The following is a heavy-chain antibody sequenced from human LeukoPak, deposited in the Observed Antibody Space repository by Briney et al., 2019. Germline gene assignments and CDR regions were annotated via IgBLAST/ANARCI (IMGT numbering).Heavy chain of an antibody. CDR2: IYHTGST. CDR1: GASIVSSNW. J-gene: IGHJ4*02. Sequence: SETLSLTCGVSGASIVSSNWWNWVRQPPGKGLEWIGEIYHTGSTHYSPSLKGRVTISVDTSKNQFSLKLSSVTAADTAVYYCARDKGYDMPFDYWGQGTLVTVSS. V-gene: IGHV4-4*02. CDR3: ARDKGYDMPFDY. D-gene: IGHD3-9*01.